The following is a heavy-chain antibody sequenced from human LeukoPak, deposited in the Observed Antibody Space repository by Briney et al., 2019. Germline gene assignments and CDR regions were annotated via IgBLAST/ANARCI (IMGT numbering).Heavy chain of an antibody. D-gene: IGHD2-21*02. V-gene: IGHV3-21*01. CDR2: INSSSSYI. CDR1: GFTFSSYS. CDR3: ARGLLAYCGGDCYSHAYFQH. Sequence: GGSLRLSCGASGFTFSSYSMTWVRQAPGKGLEWVSSINSSSSYIYYADSVKGRFTISRDNAKNSLYLQMNSLRAEDTAVYYCARGLLAYCGGDCYSHAYFQHWGQGTLVTVSS. J-gene: IGHJ1*01.